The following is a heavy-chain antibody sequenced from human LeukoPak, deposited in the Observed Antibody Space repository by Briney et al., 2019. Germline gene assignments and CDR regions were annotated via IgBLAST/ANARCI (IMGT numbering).Heavy chain of an antibody. D-gene: IGHD6-19*01. Sequence: PGVSLRLSCAACGFTFNHYAMSWVRQAPGKGLEWVSGINHLGHTFYADSVTGRFTISRDNSQNTLFLQMNSLRADDTAEYFCARDHGSQDSGAWYVFDYWGRGTLATVSS. CDR2: INHLGHT. CDR1: GFTFNHYA. V-gene: IGHV3-23*01. J-gene: IGHJ4*02. CDR3: ARDHGSQDSGAWYVFDY.